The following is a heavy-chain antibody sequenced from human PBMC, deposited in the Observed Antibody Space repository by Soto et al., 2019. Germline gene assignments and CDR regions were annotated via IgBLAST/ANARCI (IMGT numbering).Heavy chain of an antibody. Sequence: QITLKESGPTLVEPAQTLTLTCTFSGFSLSTSGVGVGWIRQPPGKALEWLALIYWDDDKRYSPSLKSRLTITKDTSKNQGVLTMTNMDPVDTGTYYCAYIPPPAATDTCFDPWGQGTLVTVSS. CDR3: AYIPPPAATDTCFDP. D-gene: IGHD2-2*01. V-gene: IGHV2-5*02. J-gene: IGHJ5*02. CDR1: GFSLSTSGVG. CDR2: IYWDDDK.